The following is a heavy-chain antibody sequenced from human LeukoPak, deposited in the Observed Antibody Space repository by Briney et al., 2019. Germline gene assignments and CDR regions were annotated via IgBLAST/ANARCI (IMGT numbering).Heavy chain of an antibody. V-gene: IGHV1-69*04. Sequence: SVKVSCKASGGTFSSYAISWARQAPGQGLEWMGRIIPILGIANYAQKFQGRVTITADKSTSTAYMELSSLRSEDTAVYYCARERGYGSGSYYTTGGDYWGQGTLVTVSS. CDR3: ARERGYGSGSYYTTGGDY. CDR2: IIPILGIA. D-gene: IGHD3-10*01. J-gene: IGHJ4*02. CDR1: GGTFSSYA.